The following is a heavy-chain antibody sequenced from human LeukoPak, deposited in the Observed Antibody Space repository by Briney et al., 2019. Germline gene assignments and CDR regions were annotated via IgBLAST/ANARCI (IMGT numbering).Heavy chain of an antibody. Sequence: GGSLRLSCAASGFTFSSYWMSWVRQAPGKGLEWVANIKQDGSEKYYVDPVKGRFTISRDNAKNSLYLQMNSLRAEDTAVYYCASCFTIFGVPGGFDYWGQGTLVTVSS. CDR1: GFTFSSYW. V-gene: IGHV3-7*01. D-gene: IGHD3-3*01. CDR2: IKQDGSEK. J-gene: IGHJ4*02. CDR3: ASCFTIFGVPGGFDY.